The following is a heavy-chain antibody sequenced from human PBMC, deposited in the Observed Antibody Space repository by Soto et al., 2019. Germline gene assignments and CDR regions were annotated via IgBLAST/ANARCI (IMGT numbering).Heavy chain of an antibody. CDR2: INPSGGST. J-gene: IGHJ4*02. D-gene: IGHD5-12*01. Sequence: GASVKVSCKASGYTFTSYYMHWVRQAPGQGLEWMGIINPSGGSTSYAQKFQGRVTMTRDTSTSTVYMELSSLRSEDTAVYYCARVSAMRDGYANFDYWGQGTLVTVSS. V-gene: IGHV1-46*01. CDR3: ARVSAMRDGYANFDY. CDR1: GYTFTSYY.